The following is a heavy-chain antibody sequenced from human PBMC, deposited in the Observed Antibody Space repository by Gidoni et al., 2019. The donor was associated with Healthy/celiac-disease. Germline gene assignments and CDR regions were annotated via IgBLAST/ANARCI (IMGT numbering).Heavy chain of an antibody. CDR3: AKGGDIVVVPALGAFDI. CDR2: ISGSGGST. Sequence: EVQLLESGGGLVQPGGSLRLSCAASGFTFSSYAMSWVRQAPGKGLEWVSAISGSGGSTYYADSVKGRFTISRDNSKNTLYLQMNSLRAEDTAVYYCAKGGDIVVVPALGAFDIWGQGTMVTVSS. V-gene: IGHV3-23*01. CDR1: GFTFSSYA. D-gene: IGHD2-2*01. J-gene: IGHJ3*02.